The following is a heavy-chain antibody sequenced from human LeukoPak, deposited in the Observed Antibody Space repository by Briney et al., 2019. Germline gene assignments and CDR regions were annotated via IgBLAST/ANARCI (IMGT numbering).Heavy chain of an antibody. CDR2: IRYDGSNK. J-gene: IGHJ4*02. CDR1: GFTFSSYG. V-gene: IGHV3-30*02. Sequence: GGSLRLSCAASGFTFSSYGMHWVRQAPGKGLEWVAFIRYDGSNKYYADSVKGRLTISRDNSKNTLYLQMNSLRAEDTAVYYCAKDLHLGTPSGCDYWGQGTLVTVSS. CDR3: AKDLHLGTPSGCDY. D-gene: IGHD7-27*01.